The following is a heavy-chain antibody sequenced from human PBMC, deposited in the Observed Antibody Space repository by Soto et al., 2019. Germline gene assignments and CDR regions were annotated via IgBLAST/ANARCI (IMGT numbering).Heavy chain of an antibody. J-gene: IGHJ4*02. D-gene: IGHD6-19*01. Sequence: GGSLRLSCAVSGFTVTNNYMSWVRRAPGKGLEWVSYIYSGGTTTYADSVKGRLTISRDTSKNTLYFQMNSLRAEDTAMYYCVIGGSSGWSTMHSWGKGTLGTAPQ. V-gene: IGHV3-53*01. CDR1: GFTVTNNY. CDR2: IYSGGTT. CDR3: VIGGSSGWSTMHS.